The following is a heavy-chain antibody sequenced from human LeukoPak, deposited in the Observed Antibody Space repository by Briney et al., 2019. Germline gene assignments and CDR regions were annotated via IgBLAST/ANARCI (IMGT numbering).Heavy chain of an antibody. CDR3: AREAALLRYFDWLPANWFDP. CDR2: IFHNGKT. J-gene: IGHJ5*02. Sequence: PSETLSLTCTVAGDSVSSVYYWGWIRRHPGKGLEWVVTIFHNGKTHYNPSRKSRVTTAVDTSKTYFSLKLNSVPAADTAVYYCAREAALLRYFDWLPANWFDPWGQGTLVIVSS. D-gene: IGHD3-9*01. CDR1: GDSVSSVYY. V-gene: IGHV4-38-2*02.